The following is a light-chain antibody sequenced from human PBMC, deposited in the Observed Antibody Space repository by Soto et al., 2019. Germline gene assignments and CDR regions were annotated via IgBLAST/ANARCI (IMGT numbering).Light chain of an antibody. V-gene: IGKV1-5*01. CDR2: DAS. Sequence: DSQRTQSHSTLSSSAGATVTITCRASQSISSWLAWYQQKPGKAPKLLIYDASSLESGVPSRFSGSGSGTEFTLTISSLQPDDFATYYCQPYNSYSPITSGHVARLAI. J-gene: IGKJ5*01. CDR3: QPYNSYSPIT. CDR1: QSISSW.